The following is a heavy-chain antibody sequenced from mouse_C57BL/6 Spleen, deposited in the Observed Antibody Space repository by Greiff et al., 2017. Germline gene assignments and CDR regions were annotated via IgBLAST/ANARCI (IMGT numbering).Heavy chain of an antibody. V-gene: IGHV5-16*01. CDR1: GFTFSDYY. D-gene: IGHD2-3*01. CDR2: INYDGSST. CDR3: ARDQDDYWYFDV. Sequence: EVMLVESEGGLVQPGSSMKLSCTASGFTFSDYYMAWVRQVPEKGLEWVANINYDGSSTYYLDSLKSRFIISRDNAKNILYLQMSSLKSEDTATYYCARDQDDYWYFDVWGTGTTVTVSS. J-gene: IGHJ1*03.